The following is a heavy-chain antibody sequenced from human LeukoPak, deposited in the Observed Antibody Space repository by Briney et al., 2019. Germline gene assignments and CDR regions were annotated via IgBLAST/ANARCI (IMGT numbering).Heavy chain of an antibody. CDR1: GGSISSSGYY. D-gene: IGHD3-10*01. Sequence: SETLSLTCTVSGGSISSSGYYWGWIRQPPGKGLEWVGSVYYTGSTFYNPSLKSRVTTSVDTPKNHFSLNLSSVTAADTAVYYCARHRGRYYDSGSYYYFDYWGQGTLVTVSS. J-gene: IGHJ4*02. V-gene: IGHV4-39*02. CDR3: ARHRGRYYDSGSYYYFDY. CDR2: VYYTGST.